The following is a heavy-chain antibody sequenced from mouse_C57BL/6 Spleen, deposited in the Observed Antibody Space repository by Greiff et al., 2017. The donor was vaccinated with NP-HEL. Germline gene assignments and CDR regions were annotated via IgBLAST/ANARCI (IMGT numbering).Heavy chain of an antibody. V-gene: IGHV1-80*01. CDR2: IYPGDGDT. Sequence: VQRVESGAELVKPGASVKISCKASGYAFSSYWMNWVKQRPGTGLEWIGQIYPGDGDTNYNGKFKGKATLTADNSSSTAYMQRSSLTSEDAAVYFGYPRAMDYWGQGTSVTVSS. J-gene: IGHJ4*01. CDR1: GYAFSSYW. CDR3: YPRAMDY. D-gene: IGHD1-2*01.